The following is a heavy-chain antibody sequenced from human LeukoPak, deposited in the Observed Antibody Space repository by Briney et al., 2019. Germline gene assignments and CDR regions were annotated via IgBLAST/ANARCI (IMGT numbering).Heavy chain of an antibody. V-gene: IGHV3-13*01. J-gene: IGHJ2*01. CDR2: IGTAGEI. CDR1: RFTFRSYD. CDR3: ARAAYSSTWYSRYFDL. Sequence: PGRSLRLSCAASRFTFRSYDMHWVRQATGKGLEWVSGIGTAGEIYYPGSVKGRFTISRENAKNSLYLQMNSLRAGDTAVYYCARAAYSSTWYSRYFDLWGRGTLVTVSS. D-gene: IGHD6-13*01.